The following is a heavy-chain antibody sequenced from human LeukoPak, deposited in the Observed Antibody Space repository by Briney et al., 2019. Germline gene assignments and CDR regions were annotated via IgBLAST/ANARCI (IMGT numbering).Heavy chain of an antibody. V-gene: IGHV3-23*01. D-gene: IGHD4-17*01. CDR3: AKHSESYGDSVVDY. CDR2: TSGSGGST. Sequence: GGSLRLSCAASGFTFSSYAMSWVRQAPGKGLEWVSATSGSGGSTYYADSVKGRFTISRDNSKNTLYLQVNSLRAEDTAVYYCAKHSESYGDSVVDYWGQGTLVTVSS. CDR1: GFTFSSYA. J-gene: IGHJ4*02.